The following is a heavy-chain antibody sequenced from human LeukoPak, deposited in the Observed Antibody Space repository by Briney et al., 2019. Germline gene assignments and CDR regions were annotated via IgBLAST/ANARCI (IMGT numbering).Heavy chain of an antibody. J-gene: IGHJ3*02. Sequence: ASVKVSCKASGYTFTSYGISWVRQASGQGLEWMGWISAYNGNTNYAQKLQGRVTMTTDTSTSTAYMELRSLRSDDTAVYYCARVVIIYYGSGSSYDAFDIWGQGTMVTVSS. CDR2: ISAYNGNT. CDR1: GYTFTSYG. V-gene: IGHV1-18*01. D-gene: IGHD3-10*01. CDR3: ARVVIIYYGSGSSYDAFDI.